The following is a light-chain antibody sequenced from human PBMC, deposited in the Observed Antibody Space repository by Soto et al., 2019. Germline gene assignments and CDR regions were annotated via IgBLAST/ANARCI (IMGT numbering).Light chain of an antibody. CDR3: CSYAGSSTYV. Sequence: QSALTQPASVSGSPGQSITISCTGPSSDVGSYNLVSWYQQHPGKAPKIMIYEGSKRPSGVSNRFSGSKSGNKASLTISGLQAEDEADYYCCSYAGSSTYVFGTGTKLTVL. V-gene: IGLV2-23*01. CDR2: EGS. J-gene: IGLJ1*01. CDR1: SSDVGSYNL.